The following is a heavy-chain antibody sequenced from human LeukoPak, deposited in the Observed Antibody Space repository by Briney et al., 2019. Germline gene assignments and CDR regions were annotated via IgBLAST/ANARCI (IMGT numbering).Heavy chain of an antibody. D-gene: IGHD5-24*01. J-gene: IGHJ3*02. CDR3: ARIRDGYNDAYDI. Sequence: GASVKVSCKASGYTFTKSYIHWVRQAPGQRLEWMGLINPGGDNTKYAQNFQGRVTMTSDTSARTVYMELSSLSSGDTAIYYCARIRDGYNDAYDIWGQGTVVTVPS. V-gene: IGHV1-46*01. CDR2: INPGGDNT. CDR1: GYTFTKSY.